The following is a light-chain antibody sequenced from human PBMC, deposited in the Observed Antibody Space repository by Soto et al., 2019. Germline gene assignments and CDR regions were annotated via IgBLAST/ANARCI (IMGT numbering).Light chain of an antibody. CDR2: EDD. CDR3: QSSESSAVV. CDR1: SGSIASNY. J-gene: IGLJ3*02. Sequence: NFMLTQPHSVSESPGKTVTISCTRSSGSIASNYVQWYQQRPGSAPTTVIYEDDQRPSGVPDRFSGSIDSSSNSASLTISGLKPEDEADYYGQSSESSAVVFGGGTKVTVL. V-gene: IGLV6-57*04.